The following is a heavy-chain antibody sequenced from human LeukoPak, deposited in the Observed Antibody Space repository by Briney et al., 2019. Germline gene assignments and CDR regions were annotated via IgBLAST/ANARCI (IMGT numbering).Heavy chain of an antibody. Sequence: HGESLKISCKASGYSFTNYWIAWVRQKPGKGLEWMGIMHPGESEINYSPSFEGQVTTSADTSISTAYLEWYSLKASDSAIYYCAKTIASLGSGARYFDPWGQGTMITVSS. CDR2: MHPGESEI. J-gene: IGHJ5*02. CDR3: AKTIASLGSGARYFDP. CDR1: GYSFTNYW. V-gene: IGHV5-51*01. D-gene: IGHD5/OR15-5a*01.